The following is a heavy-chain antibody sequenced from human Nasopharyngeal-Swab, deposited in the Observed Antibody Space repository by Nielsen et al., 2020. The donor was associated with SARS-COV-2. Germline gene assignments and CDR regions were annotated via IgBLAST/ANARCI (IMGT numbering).Heavy chain of an antibody. V-gene: IGHV3-9*01. CDR1: GFSFDDYA. CDR2: ISWRSSST. CDR3: ARSVGAAMGRYMDV. D-gene: IGHD1-26*01. Sequence: LSLTCPASGFSFDDYAMHWVRQAPGKGLEWVSGISWRSSSTGYADSVKGRFTISRDNAKNSLFLQMDSLRTEDTALYYCARSVGAAMGRYMDVWGKGTTVTVSS. J-gene: IGHJ6*04.